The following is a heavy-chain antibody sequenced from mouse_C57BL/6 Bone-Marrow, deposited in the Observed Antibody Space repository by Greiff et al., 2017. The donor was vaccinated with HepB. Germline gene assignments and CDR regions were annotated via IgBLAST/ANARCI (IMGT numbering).Heavy chain of an antibody. Sequence: EVKVVESGGDLVKPGGSLKLSCAASGFTFSSYGMSWVRQTPDKRLEWVATISSGGSYTYYPDSVKGRFTISRDNAKNTLYLQMNSLKSEDTAMYYCASPKFTYWGQGTLVTVSA. V-gene: IGHV5-6*01. J-gene: IGHJ3*01. CDR2: ISSGGSYT. CDR3: ASPKFTY. CDR1: GFTFSSYG.